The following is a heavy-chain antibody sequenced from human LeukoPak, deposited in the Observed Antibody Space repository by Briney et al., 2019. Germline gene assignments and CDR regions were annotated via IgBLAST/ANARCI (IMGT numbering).Heavy chain of an antibody. V-gene: IGHV1-69*13. CDR1: GGTFSSYA. CDR2: IIPIFGTA. J-gene: IGHJ4*02. Sequence: SVKVSCKASGGTFSSYAISWVRQAPGQGLEWMGGIIPIFGTANYAQKFQGRVTITADESTSTAYMELSSLRSEDTAVYYCARLYGSGSYYNHYFDYWGQGTLVTVSS. D-gene: IGHD3-10*01. CDR3: ARLYGSGSYYNHYFDY.